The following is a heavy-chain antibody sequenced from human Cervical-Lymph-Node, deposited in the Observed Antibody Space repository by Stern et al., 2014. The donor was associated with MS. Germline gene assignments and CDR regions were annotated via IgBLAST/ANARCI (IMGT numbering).Heavy chain of an antibody. CDR1: GFTFKNFA. V-gene: IGHV3-23*04. CDR3: GKDLYYWSADS. D-gene: IGHD3-3*01. J-gene: IGHJ4*02. Sequence: EDQLVESGGGLVQPGGSLRLSCVGSGFTFKNFAMTWVRQAPGKGLEWIAGSGADGATHFADSVRGRFTISRDNSKNTLYLQMNSLRAEDTAVYYCGKDLYYWSADSWGQGSLVTVSS. CDR2: SGADGAT.